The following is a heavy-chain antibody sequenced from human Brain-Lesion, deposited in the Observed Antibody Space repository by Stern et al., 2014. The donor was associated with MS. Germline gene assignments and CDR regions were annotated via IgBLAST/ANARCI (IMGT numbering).Heavy chain of an antibody. CDR3: ARDPRRGGLSGYYHGLDV. J-gene: IGHJ6*02. V-gene: IGHV4-4*02. D-gene: IGHD2/OR15-2a*01. CDR1: GASISNTQW. CDR2: IYQSGSA. Sequence: QMQLVQSGPGLVKPSGTLSLTCAISGASISNTQWWTWVRQSPGKGLEWIGEIYQSGSANYTPSLRSRVTISVDRSKNSFSLKLNSVTAADTAVYYCARDPRRGGLSGYYHGLDVWGPGTTVTVSS.